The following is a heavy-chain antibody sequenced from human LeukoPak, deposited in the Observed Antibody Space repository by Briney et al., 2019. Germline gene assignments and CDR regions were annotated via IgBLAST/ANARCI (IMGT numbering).Heavy chain of an antibody. V-gene: IGHV3-23*01. CDR1: GFTFSSYA. J-gene: IGHJ4*02. CDR2: ISGSGGNT. CDR3: AKDPNHYDSSGLEDDY. D-gene: IGHD3-22*01. Sequence: GGSLRLSCAASGFTFSSYAMTWVRQAPGKGLEWVSTISGSGGNTYYADSVKGRFTISRDNSKNTLYLQMNSLRAEDTAVYYCAKDPNHYDSSGLEDDYWGQGTLVTVSS.